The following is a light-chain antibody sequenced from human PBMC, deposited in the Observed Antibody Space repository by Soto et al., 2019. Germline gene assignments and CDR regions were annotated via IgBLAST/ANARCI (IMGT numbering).Light chain of an antibody. CDR1: SSNIGTNT. CDR2: SDN. J-gene: IGLJ2*01. V-gene: IGLV1-44*01. CDR3: AAWDGSLVV. Sequence: QSVLTQPPSASGTPGQRVTISCSGSSSNIGTNTVIWYQQLPGAAPNLLIYSDNQRPSWVPDRFASSKSGTSASLAISGLQAEDEADYYCAAWDGSLVVFGGGTKVTVL.